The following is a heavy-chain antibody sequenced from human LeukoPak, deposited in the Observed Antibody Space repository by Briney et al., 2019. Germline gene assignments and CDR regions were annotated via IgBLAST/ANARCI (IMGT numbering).Heavy chain of an antibody. V-gene: IGHV4-39*01. CDR3: ASNIVVVPALDDSGFDP. D-gene: IGHD2-2*01. CDR1: GGSFSGYY. CDR2: IYYSGST. J-gene: IGHJ5*02. Sequence: PSETLSLTCAVYGGSFSGYYWGWIRQPPGKGLEWIGSIYYSGSTYYNPSLKSRVTISVDTSKNQFSLKLSSVTAADTAVYYCASNIVVVPALDDSGFDPWGQGTLVTVSS.